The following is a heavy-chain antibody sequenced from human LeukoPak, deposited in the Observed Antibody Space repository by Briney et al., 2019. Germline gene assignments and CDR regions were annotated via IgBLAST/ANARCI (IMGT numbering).Heavy chain of an antibody. D-gene: IGHD2-2*01. J-gene: IGHJ4*02. CDR1: GCTFSSYA. CDR2: ISGSGGST. CDR3: AADIVVVPAASSGFDY. Sequence: GGPLRLSCAASGCTFSSYAMSWVRQAPGKGLEWVSAISGSGGSTYYADSVKGRFTISRDNSKNTLYLQMNSLRAEDTAVYYCAADIVVVPAASSGFDYWGQGTLVTVSS. V-gene: IGHV3-23*01.